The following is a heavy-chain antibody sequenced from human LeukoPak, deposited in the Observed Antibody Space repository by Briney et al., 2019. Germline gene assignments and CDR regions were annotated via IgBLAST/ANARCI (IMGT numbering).Heavy chain of an antibody. J-gene: IGHJ4*02. D-gene: IGHD3-22*01. V-gene: IGHV3-30*18. CDR3: AKDYYDSSGYYVSLYGFADY. CDR2: ISYDGSNK. Sequence: GRSLRLSCAASGFTFSGYGMHWVRQAPGKGLEWVAVISYDGSNKYYADSVKGRFTISRDNSKNTLYLQMNSLRAEDTAVYYCAKDYYDSSGYYVSLYGFADYWGQGTLVTVSS. CDR1: GFTFSGYG.